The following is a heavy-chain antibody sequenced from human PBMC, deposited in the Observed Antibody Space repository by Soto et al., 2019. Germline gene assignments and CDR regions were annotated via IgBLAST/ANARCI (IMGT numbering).Heavy chain of an antibody. J-gene: IGHJ4*02. Sequence: PGGSLRLSCAASGFTFSSYGMHWVRQAPGKGLEWVAVISYDGSNKYYADSVKGRFTISRDNSKNTLYLQMNSLRAEDTAVYYCAKGGDGVWFGELLNYFDYWGQGTLVTVSS. D-gene: IGHD3-10*01. V-gene: IGHV3-30*18. CDR3: AKGGDGVWFGELLNYFDY. CDR1: GFTFSSYG. CDR2: ISYDGSNK.